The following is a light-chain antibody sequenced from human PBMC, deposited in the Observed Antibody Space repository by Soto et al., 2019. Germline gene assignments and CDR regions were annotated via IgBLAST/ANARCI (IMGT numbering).Light chain of an antibody. V-gene: IGLV1-47*02. Sequence: QSVLTQPPSASGTPGQRVTISCSGSGSNIGSHDVYWYLHLPGTAPKVLIYRNDQRPSGVPDRFSASRSGTSASLAISGLRSEDEADYYCVAWDDSLSGRVFGGGTQLTVL. CDR3: VAWDDSLSGRV. CDR2: RND. J-gene: IGLJ3*02. CDR1: GSNIGSHD.